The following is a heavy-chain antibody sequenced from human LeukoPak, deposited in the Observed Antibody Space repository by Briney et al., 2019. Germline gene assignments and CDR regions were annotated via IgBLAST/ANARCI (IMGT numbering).Heavy chain of an antibody. J-gene: IGHJ4*02. Sequence: ASVKVSCTASGGTFSSYAISWVRQAPGQGLEWMGGIIPIFGTANYAQKFQGRVTITADESTSTAYMELSSLRPEDTAVYYCAREYYDSSGYYLFDYWGQGTLVTVSS. D-gene: IGHD3-22*01. CDR2: IIPIFGTA. CDR3: AREYYDSSGYYLFDY. V-gene: IGHV1-69*01. CDR1: GGTFSSYA.